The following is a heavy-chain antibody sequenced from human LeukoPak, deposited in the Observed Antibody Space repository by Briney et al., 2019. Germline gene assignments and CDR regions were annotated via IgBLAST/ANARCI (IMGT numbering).Heavy chain of an antibody. CDR3: ARRKPTSGAQYWFDP. V-gene: IGHV1-18*01. Sequence: ASVKVSCKASGYTFTSYGISWVRQAPGQGLEWMGWISAYNGNTNYAQKLQGRVTMTTDTSTSTAYMELRSLRSDDTAVYYCARRKPTSGAQYWFDPWGQGTLVTVSS. CDR1: GYTFTSYG. J-gene: IGHJ5*02. D-gene: IGHD3-10*01. CDR2: ISAYNGNT.